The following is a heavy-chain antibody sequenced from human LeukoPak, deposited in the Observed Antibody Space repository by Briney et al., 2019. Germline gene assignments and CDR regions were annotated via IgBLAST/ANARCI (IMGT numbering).Heavy chain of an antibody. CDR3: ATLRGYYYAMDV. CDR1: GYTFTSYD. J-gene: IGHJ6*02. Sequence: ASVKVFCKASGYTFTSYDITWVRQAAGQGLEWMGWMNPNSGNTDYAQKFQGRVAMTRDTSISTAYMELYSLRSEDTAVYYCATLRGYYYAMDVWGQGTTVTVSS. V-gene: IGHV1-8*01. D-gene: IGHD3-10*01. CDR2: MNPNSGNT.